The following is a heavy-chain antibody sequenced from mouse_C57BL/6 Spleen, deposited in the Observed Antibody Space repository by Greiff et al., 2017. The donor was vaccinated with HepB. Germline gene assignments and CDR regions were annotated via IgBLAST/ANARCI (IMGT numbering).Heavy chain of an antibody. V-gene: IGHV1-62-2*01. Sequence: SGAELVKPGASVKLSCKASGYTFTEYTIHWVKQRSGQGLEWIGWFYPGSGSIKYNEKFKDKATLTADKSSSTVYMELSRLTSEDSAVYFCARHEDFYYYGSSPYYYAMDYWGQGTSVTVSS. CDR2: FYPGSGSI. J-gene: IGHJ4*01. D-gene: IGHD1-1*01. CDR3: ARHEDFYYYGSSPYYYAMDY. CDR1: GYTFTEYT.